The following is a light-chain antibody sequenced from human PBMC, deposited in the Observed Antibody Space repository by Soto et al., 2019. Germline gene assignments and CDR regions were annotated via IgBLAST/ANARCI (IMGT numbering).Light chain of an antibody. CDR3: QQYNGYSTWT. CDR2: DAS. Sequence: DIQMTQSPSTLSASVGDRVTITCRASQTISKWLVWYQQKPGKAPKVLIFDASILASGVPSRFSGSGYGTEFTLTISSLQPDAFATYYCQQYNGYSTWTFGQGTKVDIK. CDR1: QTISKW. V-gene: IGKV1-5*01. J-gene: IGKJ1*01.